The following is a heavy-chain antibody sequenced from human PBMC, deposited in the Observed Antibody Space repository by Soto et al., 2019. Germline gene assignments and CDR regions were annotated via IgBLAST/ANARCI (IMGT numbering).Heavy chain of an antibody. V-gene: IGHV3-30*18. D-gene: IGHD5-18*01. CDR1: GFTFSSYG. CDR3: VKERYAQLWLEDYGMDV. J-gene: IGHJ6*02. Sequence: QVQLVESGGGVVQPGRSLRLSCAASGFTFSSYGIHWVRQAPSKGLEWVALISHDGTDKYYADSVKGRFTISRDNFKNTLYLQMSSLRPEDTAVYYCVKERYAQLWLEDYGMDVWGQGTTDTV. CDR2: ISHDGTDK.